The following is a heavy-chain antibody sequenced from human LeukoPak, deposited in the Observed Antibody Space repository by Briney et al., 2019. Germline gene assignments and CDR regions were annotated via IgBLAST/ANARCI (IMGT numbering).Heavy chain of an antibody. J-gene: IGHJ4*02. D-gene: IGHD2-2*01. V-gene: IGHV4-38-2*01. Sequence: KPSETLSLTCAVSGYSISSGYYWGWIPQPPGKGLEWIGSIYHSGSTYYNPSLKSRVTISVDTSKNQFSLKLSSVTAADTAVYYCARQYCSSTSCLDDFDYWGQGTLVTVSS. CDR3: ARQYCSSTSCLDDFDY. CDR2: IYHSGST. CDR1: GYSISSGYY.